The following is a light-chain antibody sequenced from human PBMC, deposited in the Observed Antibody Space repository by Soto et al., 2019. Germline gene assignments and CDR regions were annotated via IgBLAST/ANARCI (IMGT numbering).Light chain of an antibody. J-gene: IGKJ1*01. CDR3: QQRSNWWT. CDR2: DAS. CDR1: QSVSSY. V-gene: IGKV3-11*01. Sequence: EIVLTQSPATLSLSPGERATLSCRASQSVSSYLAWYQQKPGQAPRLLIYDASNRATGIPARFSGSGSGTDFTLTINSLEPEDFAVYYCQQRSNWWTFGQGTKVDIK.